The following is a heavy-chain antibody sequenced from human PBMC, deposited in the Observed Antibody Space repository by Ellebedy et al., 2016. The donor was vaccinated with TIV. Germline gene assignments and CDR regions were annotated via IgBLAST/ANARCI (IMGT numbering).Heavy chain of an antibody. CDR1: GASISTTSYN. Sequence: SETLSLTXTVSGASISTTSYNWVCFRQPPGKGLEWIGTIYYRGSTYYNPSLKSRLTISVDTSKNQFSLKVNSVTAADTAVYYCASREYWGQGTLVTVSS. D-gene: IGHD5-24*01. J-gene: IGHJ4*02. CDR2: IYYRGST. V-gene: IGHV4-39*07. CDR3: ASREY.